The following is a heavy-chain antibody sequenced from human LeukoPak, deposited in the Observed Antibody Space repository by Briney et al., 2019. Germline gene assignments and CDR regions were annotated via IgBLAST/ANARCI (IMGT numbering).Heavy chain of an antibody. CDR2: IKQDGSEK. Sequence: PGGSLRLSCAASGFTFSSYWMSWVRQAPGKGLEWVANIKQDGSEKYYVDSVKGRFTISRDNAKNSLYLQMNSLRAEDTAVYYCAREGHCSGGSCYGDLDYWGQGTLVTVSS. J-gene: IGHJ4*02. D-gene: IGHD2-15*01. V-gene: IGHV3-7*01. CDR3: AREGHCSGGSCYGDLDY. CDR1: GFTFSSYW.